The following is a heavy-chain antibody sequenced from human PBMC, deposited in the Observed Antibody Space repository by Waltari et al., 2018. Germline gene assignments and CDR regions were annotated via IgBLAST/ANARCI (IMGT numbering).Heavy chain of an antibody. CDR2: FYWGVKT. CDR1: GFTVSNNY. D-gene: IGHD2-8*01. J-gene: IGHJ4*02. CDR3: ASRHLRYCNNNVCSKN. V-gene: IGHV3-66*01. Sequence: EVQLVESGGGLVQPGGSLRLSCEASGFTVSNNYMSWVSQAPGKGLEWVSLFYWGVKTYYAYSVKGRFTISRDNSENTLYLQMNSLIAEDTAVYYCASRHLRYCNNNVCSKNWGQGTLVTVSS.